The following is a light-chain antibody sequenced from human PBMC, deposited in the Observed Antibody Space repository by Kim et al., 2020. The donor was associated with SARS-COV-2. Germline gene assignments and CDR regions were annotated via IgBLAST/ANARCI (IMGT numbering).Light chain of an antibody. CDR3: QQYKRYPWP. CDR1: ESIISW. CDR2: KAS. V-gene: IGKV1-5*03. J-gene: IGKJ1*01. Sequence: SPSVGERVPPTCPARESIISWLSWDQQKPGKAPQLLIYKASRLGSGVPPTFSGSGSGTEFTLTISSLQPDNFATYFCQQYKRYPWPFGQGTKVDIK.